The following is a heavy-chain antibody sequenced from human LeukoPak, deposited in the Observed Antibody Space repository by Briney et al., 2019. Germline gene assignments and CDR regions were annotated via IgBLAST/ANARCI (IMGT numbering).Heavy chain of an antibody. CDR3: ASSYSSSTSCYHFDY. V-gene: IGHV4-39*01. J-gene: IGHJ4*02. D-gene: IGHD2-2*01. CDR2: VYNSGST. CDR1: GGSIISSSYY. Sequence: SETLSLTCTVSGGSIISSSYYWGWIRQPPGKGLEWIGSVYNSGSTYYNPSLKRLVLISVDTSKNQFSLNLSSVTAADTAVYYCASSYSSSTSCYHFDYWGQGTLVTVSS.